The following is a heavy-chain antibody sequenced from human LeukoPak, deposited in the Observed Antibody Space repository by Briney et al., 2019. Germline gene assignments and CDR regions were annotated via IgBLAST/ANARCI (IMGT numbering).Heavy chain of an antibody. D-gene: IGHD6-13*01. V-gene: IGHV4-59*01. CDR1: GGSISSYY. Sequence: SETLSLTCSVSGGSISSYYWSWIRQPPGKGLEWIGYIYYSGSTNYNPSLKSRVTISVDTSKNQFSLRLSSVTAADTAVYYCARKGVAAGLDYWGQGTLVTVSS. CDR3: ARKGVAAGLDY. CDR2: IYYSGST. J-gene: IGHJ4*02.